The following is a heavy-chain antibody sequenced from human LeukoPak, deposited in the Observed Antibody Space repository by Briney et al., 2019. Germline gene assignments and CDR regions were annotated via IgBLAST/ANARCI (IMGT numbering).Heavy chain of an antibody. Sequence: PGGSLRLSCAASGFTFSDSAMTWVRQVPGKGLEWVSLISSSGGNTYYADSVKGRFTISRDNSKSTLSLQMNSLRVEDTAIYYCAKDIQLSTWGLGTMVTVSS. D-gene: IGHD3-16*02. CDR3: AKDIQLST. V-gene: IGHV3-23*01. CDR2: ISSSGGNT. J-gene: IGHJ3*01. CDR1: GFTFSDSA.